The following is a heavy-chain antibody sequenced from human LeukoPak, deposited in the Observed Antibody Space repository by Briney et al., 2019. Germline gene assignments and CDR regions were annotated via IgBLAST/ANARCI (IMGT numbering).Heavy chain of an antibody. V-gene: IGHV3-23*01. D-gene: IGHD2-21*01. CDR1: GFTFGSYA. J-gene: IGHJ4*02. CDR2: ISGSGDST. Sequence: PGGSLRLSCAGSGFTFGSYAMTWVRLAPGKGLEWVSGISGSGDSTYYADSVKGRFTIPRDNSKNTVYLQMNSLRAEDTAVYYCAKDGEDCGGNCYLVHYWGQGTLVTVSS. CDR3: AKDGEDCGGNCYLVHY.